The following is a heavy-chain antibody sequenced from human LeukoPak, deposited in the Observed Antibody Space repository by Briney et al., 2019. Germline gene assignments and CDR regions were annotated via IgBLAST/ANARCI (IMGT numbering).Heavy chain of an antibody. CDR2: IYTSGST. CDR3: ARDNREMATIGLDY. CDR1: GGSISSYY. D-gene: IGHD5-24*01. Sequence: MASETLSLTCTVSGGSISSYYWSWIRQPAGKGLEWIGRIYTSGSTNYNPSLKGRVTMSVDTSKNQFSLKLSSVTAADTAVYYCARDNREMATIGLDYWGQGTLVTVSS. J-gene: IGHJ4*02. V-gene: IGHV4-4*07.